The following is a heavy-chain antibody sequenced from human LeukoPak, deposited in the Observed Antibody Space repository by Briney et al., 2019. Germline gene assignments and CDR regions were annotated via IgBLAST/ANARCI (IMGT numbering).Heavy chain of an antibody. CDR3: ARERRYYYMDI. V-gene: IGHV4-39*07. CDR2: IYYSGST. J-gene: IGHJ6*03. CDR1: GGSISSSSYY. Sequence: SETLSLTCTVSGGSISSSSYYWGWIRQPPGKGLEWIGSIYYSGSTYYNPSLKSRVTISVDTSKNQFSLKLSSVTAADTAVYYCARERRYYYMDIWGKGTTVTVSS.